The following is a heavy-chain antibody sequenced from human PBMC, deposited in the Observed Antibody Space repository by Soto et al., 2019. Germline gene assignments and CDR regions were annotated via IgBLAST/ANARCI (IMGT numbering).Heavy chain of an antibody. CDR1: RVAFSKFI. CDR3: AKVRYSSPMGYYYGMDV. Sequence: QAQLEQSGGEVKKPGSSVKVSCKASRVAFSKFIVTWVRQAPGLGLEWVGGIIPIFGTANYAQKFQGRVTITADESTRTSYMEVNNLRSEDTAVYYCAKVRYSSPMGYYYGMDVWGQGTTVNVS. CDR2: IIPIFGTA. D-gene: IGHD6-19*01. J-gene: IGHJ6*02. V-gene: IGHV1-69*01.